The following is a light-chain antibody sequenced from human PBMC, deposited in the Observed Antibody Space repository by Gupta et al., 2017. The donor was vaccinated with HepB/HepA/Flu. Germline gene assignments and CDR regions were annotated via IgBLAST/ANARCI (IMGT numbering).Light chain of an antibody. CDR1: QSVRSNY. V-gene: IGKV3-20*01. J-gene: IGKJ5*01. CDR2: GAT. CDR3: QQYGSSPIT. Sequence: TQSPGTLSWSPGERATLSCRASQSVRSNYLAWYQQKPGQAPRLLIYGATSRASGTPDRFTGSGSGTDFTLTISRLEPEDFAVYCCQQYGSSPITFGQGTRLEIK.